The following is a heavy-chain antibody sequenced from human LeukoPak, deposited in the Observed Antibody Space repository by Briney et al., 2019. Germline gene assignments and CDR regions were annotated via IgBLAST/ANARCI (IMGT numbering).Heavy chain of an antibody. V-gene: IGHV4-61*02. CDR1: GGSISSGNYY. CDR3: ARDSGAWGVRWLQFLPHPGDY. D-gene: IGHD5-24*01. J-gene: IGHJ4*02. CDR2: IYTSGST. Sequence: PSQTLSLTCTVSGGSISSGNYYWSWIRQPAGKGLEWIGRIYTSGSTIYNPSLKSRVTISLDTTKSQFSLKLSSVTAADTAVYYCARDSGAWGVRWLQFLPHPGDYWGQGTLVTVSS.